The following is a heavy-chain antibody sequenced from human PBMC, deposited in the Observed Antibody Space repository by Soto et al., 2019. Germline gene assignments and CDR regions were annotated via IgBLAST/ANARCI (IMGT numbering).Heavy chain of an antibody. CDR2: INPNSGGT. CDR1: GYTFTGYY. CDR3: ARDLLGGYCSSTSCRRLSGMDV. Sequence: ASVKVSCKASGYTFTGYYMNWVRQAPGQGLEVMGWINPNSGGTNYAQKFQGWVTMTRDTSISTAYMELSRLRSDDTAVYYCARDLLGGYCSSTSCRRLSGMDVWG. J-gene: IGHJ6*02. V-gene: IGHV1-2*04. D-gene: IGHD2-2*03.